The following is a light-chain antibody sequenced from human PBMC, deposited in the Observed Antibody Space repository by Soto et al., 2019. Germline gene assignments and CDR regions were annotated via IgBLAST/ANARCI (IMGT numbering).Light chain of an antibody. Sequence: EIVMTQSPATLSVSPGERATLSCRASQSISRNLAWYQQKPGQAPRLLIYGASTRATGIPARFGGSGSGTDFTLTISSLQSEDFAVYYCQQYNNWRTFGQGTKVEV. J-gene: IGKJ1*01. V-gene: IGKV3-15*01. CDR3: QQYNNWRT. CDR2: GAS. CDR1: QSISRN.